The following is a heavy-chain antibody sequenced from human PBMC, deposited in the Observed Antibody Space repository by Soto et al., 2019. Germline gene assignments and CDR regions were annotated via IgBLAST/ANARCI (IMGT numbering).Heavy chain of an antibody. CDR2: IKQDGGEK. Sequence: EVQLVESGGGSVQPGESLRLSCVASGFSFNMYWMSWIRQAPGKGLEWVARIKQDGGEKYYVDSVKGRFTVSRDNAKNSLHVQLHSVSADDAGIYYCVRDQLILPADDFYYGVDVWGQGTTVTVSS. V-gene: IGHV3-7*03. CDR3: VRDQLILPADDFYYGVDV. CDR1: GFSFNMYW. J-gene: IGHJ6*02.